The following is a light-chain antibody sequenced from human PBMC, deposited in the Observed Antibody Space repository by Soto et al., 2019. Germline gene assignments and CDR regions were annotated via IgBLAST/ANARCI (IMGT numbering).Light chain of an antibody. CDR1: SSNIGAGYD. CDR3: QSYDSSLSGSRV. J-gene: IGLJ1*01. V-gene: IGLV1-40*01. Sequence: QSVLTQPPSVSGAPGQRVTISCTGSSSNIGAGYDVHWYQQLPGTAPKLLIYHNSNRPSGVPDRFSGSKSSTSASLAITGLQAEDEADYYCQSYDSSLSGSRVFGTGTMLTVL. CDR2: HNS.